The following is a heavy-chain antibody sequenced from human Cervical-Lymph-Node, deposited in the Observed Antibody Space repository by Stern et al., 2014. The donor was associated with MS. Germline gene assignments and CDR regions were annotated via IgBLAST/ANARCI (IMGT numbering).Heavy chain of an antibody. V-gene: IGHV1-69*01. CDR2: IIPMFGAP. Sequence: VQLVQSGAEVKKPGSSVRVSCKASGGTFSSFAISWVRHAPGHGLELMGGIIPMFGAPNYAQKCQGRLTITADASTRTAYMDLNSLRSDDTAVYFCASSVGELTPESVWGQGTTVTV. J-gene: IGHJ6*02. D-gene: IGHD3-10*01. CDR3: ASSVGELTPESV. CDR1: GGTFSSFA.